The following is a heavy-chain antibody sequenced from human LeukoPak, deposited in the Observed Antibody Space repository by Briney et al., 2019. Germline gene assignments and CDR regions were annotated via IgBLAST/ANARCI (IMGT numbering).Heavy chain of an antibody. CDR1: GFTCSSYS. CDR2: ISSGSSTI. CDR3: ARDRVWSGYHYFDY. V-gene: IGHV3-48*01. D-gene: IGHD3-3*01. Sequence: VQPGGSLSLSCVASGFTCSSYSMNWVRPAPGKGLEWVSYISSGSSTIYYADSVKGRFTISRDNANNSLYLQMNSLRAEDTAVYYCARDRVWSGYHYFDYWGQGTLVTVSS. J-gene: IGHJ4*02.